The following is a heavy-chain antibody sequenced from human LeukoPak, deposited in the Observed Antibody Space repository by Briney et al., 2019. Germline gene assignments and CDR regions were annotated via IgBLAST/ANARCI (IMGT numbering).Heavy chain of an antibody. J-gene: IGHJ6*02. CDR2: IIPIFGIA. CDR1: GGTFSSYA. Sequence: ASVKVSCKASGGTFSSYAISWVRQAPGQGLEWMGRIIPIFGIANYAQKFQGRVTITADKSTSTAYMELSSLRSEDTAVYYCARGCDILTGYSTQYYYYYGMDVWGQGTTVTVSS. V-gene: IGHV1-69*04. D-gene: IGHD3-9*01. CDR3: ARGCDILTGYSTQYYYYYGMDV.